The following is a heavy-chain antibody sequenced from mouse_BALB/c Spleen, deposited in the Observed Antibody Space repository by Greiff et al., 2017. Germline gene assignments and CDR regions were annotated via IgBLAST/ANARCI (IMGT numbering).Heavy chain of an antibody. Sequence: EVMLVESGPSLVKPSQTLSLTCSVTGDSITSGYWNWIRKFPGNKLEYMGYISYSGSTYYNPSLKSRISITRDTSKNQYYLQLNSVTTEDTATYYCARSGDGNLPGFAYWGQGTLVTVSA. D-gene: IGHD2-1*01. CDR3: ARSGDGNLPGFAY. V-gene: IGHV3-8*02. J-gene: IGHJ3*01. CDR2: ISYSGST. CDR1: GDSITSGY.